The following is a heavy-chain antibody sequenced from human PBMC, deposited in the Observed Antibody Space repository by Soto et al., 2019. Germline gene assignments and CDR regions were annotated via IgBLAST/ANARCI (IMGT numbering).Heavy chain of an antibody. CDR2: ISYSGIT. J-gene: IGHJ4*02. CDR3: ARGWGYCSGSSCYFHY. Sequence: PSETLSLTCTVSGGSISDTDYHWVWIRQPPGKGLEWIGSISYSGITYYNPSLKSRVTISLETSNNQFSLKLTSVTAADTAVYYCARGWGYCSGSSCYFHYWGQGTLVTVSS. V-gene: IGHV4-39*01. D-gene: IGHD2-15*01. CDR1: GGSISDTDYH.